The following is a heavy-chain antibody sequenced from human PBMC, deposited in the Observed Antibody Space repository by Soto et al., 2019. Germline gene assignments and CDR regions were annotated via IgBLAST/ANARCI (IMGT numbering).Heavy chain of an antibody. J-gene: IGHJ4*02. Sequence: QVQLVESGGGVVQAGGSLRLSCAVSGIFFSSYGMHWVRQAPGKGLEWVAPISHDGSSSFYADSVRGRFTISRDNSREKGFYAMSGLRTEDQGLYFFKAPGSAGPSYYWGQGT. CDR1: GIFFSSYG. CDR3: KAPGSAGPSYY. V-gene: IGHV3-30*03. CDR2: ISHDGSSS.